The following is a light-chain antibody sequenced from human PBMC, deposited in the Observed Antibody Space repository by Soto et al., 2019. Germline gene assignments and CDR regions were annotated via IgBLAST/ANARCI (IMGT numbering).Light chain of an antibody. CDR1: QNVDSTN. J-gene: IGKJ4*01. CDR2: HAS. Sequence: EIVLPQSPGTLSLSPGERATLSCRASQNVDSTNLAWYQQSPGRAPRLFIYHASTRATGIPDRFSGSGSGTEFTLTISSLQSEDFAVYYCQQYTVWPFTFGGGTKVDIK. V-gene: IGKV3-15*01. CDR3: QQYTVWPFT.